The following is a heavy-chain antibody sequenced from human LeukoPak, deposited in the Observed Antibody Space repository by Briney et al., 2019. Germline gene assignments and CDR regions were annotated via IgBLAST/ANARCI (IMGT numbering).Heavy chain of an antibody. CDR3: ARATGTCGHDGFDI. D-gene: IGHD2-8*02. Sequence: GASVKVSCKAYGYTFMSHGISWVRQAPGQGLEWMGWISGSSSNTNYAQRLQGRVTMTTDTSTTTAYMELRSMRSDDTAVYYCARATGTCGHDGFDIWGQGTMVTVSS. J-gene: IGHJ3*02. CDR2: ISGSSSNT. CDR1: GYTFMSHG. V-gene: IGHV1-18*01.